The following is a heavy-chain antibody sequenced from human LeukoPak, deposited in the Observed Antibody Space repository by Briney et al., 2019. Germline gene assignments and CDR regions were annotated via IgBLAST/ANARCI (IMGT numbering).Heavy chain of an antibody. Sequence: GGSLRLSCAASGFTFSNYAMSWVRQAPGKGLEWVSAISASGGNTYYADSVKGLFTISRDNSKNTLYLQINSLRAEDTALYYCAEEKLGYCISSSCYSTYYFDYWGQGTLVTVSS. CDR2: ISASGGNT. J-gene: IGHJ4*02. CDR1: GFTFSNYA. D-gene: IGHD2-2*01. V-gene: IGHV3-23*01. CDR3: AEEKLGYCISSSCYSTYYFDY.